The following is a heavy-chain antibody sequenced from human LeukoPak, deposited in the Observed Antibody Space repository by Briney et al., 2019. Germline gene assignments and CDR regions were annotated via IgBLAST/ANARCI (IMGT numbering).Heavy chain of an antibody. CDR2: INQDGSAK. CDR3: ARKTYYYDTSPAGWFDT. D-gene: IGHD3-22*01. CDR1: GFTFRDYW. Sequence: GGSLRLSCAASGFTFRDYWMSWVRQAPGKGLEWVANINQDGSAKNYVDFVKGRFTISRDNSKNSLYLQMNSLRPEDTAIYFCARKTYYYDTSPAGWFDTWGQGTLGTVSS. V-gene: IGHV3-7*01. J-gene: IGHJ5*02.